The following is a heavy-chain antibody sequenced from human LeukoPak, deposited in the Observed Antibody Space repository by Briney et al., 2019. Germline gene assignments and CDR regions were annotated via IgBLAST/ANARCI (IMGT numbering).Heavy chain of an antibody. CDR1: GGSISSYY. CDR2: IYYSGST. V-gene: IGHV4-59*01. J-gene: IGHJ3*02. D-gene: IGHD2-15*01. Sequence: SETLSLTCTVSGGSISSYYWSWIRQPPGKGLGWIGYIYYSGSTNYNPSLKSRATISVDTSKNQFSLKLSSVTAADTAVYYCGRLLPPGAFDIWGQGTMVTVSS. CDR3: GRLLPPGAFDI.